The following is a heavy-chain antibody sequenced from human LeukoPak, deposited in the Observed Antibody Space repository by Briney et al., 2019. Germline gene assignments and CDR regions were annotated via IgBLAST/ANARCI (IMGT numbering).Heavy chain of an antibody. V-gene: IGHV3-13*01. CDR2: IGTAGDT. Sequence: PGGSLRLSCAASGFTFSRTDMHWVRQASGKGLEWVSAIGTAGDTYYPGSVEGRFTISREDAKNSLYLQMNSLRAEDTAVYYCASYRINYDFWSGYQNWFDPWGQGTLVTVSS. J-gene: IGHJ5*02. CDR1: GFTFSRTD. D-gene: IGHD3-3*01. CDR3: ASYRINYDFWSGYQNWFDP.